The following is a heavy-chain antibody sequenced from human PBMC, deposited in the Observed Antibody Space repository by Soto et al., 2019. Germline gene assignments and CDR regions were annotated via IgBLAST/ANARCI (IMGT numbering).Heavy chain of an antibody. CDR2: ISGSAGST. CDR3: AKSHYYGSGSSSFDY. D-gene: IGHD3-10*01. Sequence: EVQLLESGGGLVQPGGSLRLSCAASGFTFSTYAMSWVRQAPGKGLEWVSGISGSAGSTYYADSLKGRFTISRDNSKNTLYLQMNSLRAEDTAIYYCAKSHYYGSGSSSFDYWGQGTLVTVSP. V-gene: IGHV3-23*01. CDR1: GFTFSTYA. J-gene: IGHJ4*02.